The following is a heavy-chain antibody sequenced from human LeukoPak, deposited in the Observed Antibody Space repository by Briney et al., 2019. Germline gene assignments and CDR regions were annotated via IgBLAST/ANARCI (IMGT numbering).Heavy chain of an antibody. CDR1: GFTFSSYG. Sequence: PGGSLILSCAASGFTFSSYGMSWVRQAPGKGLEWVSAISGSGGSTYYADSVKGRFTISRDNSKNTLYLQMNSLRAEDTAVYYCAKVRIPLIVGAGFDYWGQGTLVTVSS. CDR3: AKVRIPLIVGAGFDY. D-gene: IGHD1-26*01. V-gene: IGHV3-23*01. J-gene: IGHJ4*02. CDR2: ISGSGGST.